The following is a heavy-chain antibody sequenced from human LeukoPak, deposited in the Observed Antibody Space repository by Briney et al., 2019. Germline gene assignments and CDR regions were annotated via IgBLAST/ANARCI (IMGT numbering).Heavy chain of an antibody. CDR3: ARELEDSSGYYSLDY. D-gene: IGHD3-22*01. V-gene: IGHV1-69*04. Sequence: SVKVSCKASGGTFSSYAISWVRQAPGQGLEWMGRIIPILGIANYAQKFQGRVTITADKSTGTAYMELSSLRSEDTAVYYCARELEDSSGYYSLDYWGQGTLVTVSS. J-gene: IGHJ4*02. CDR1: GGTFSSYA. CDR2: IIPILGIA.